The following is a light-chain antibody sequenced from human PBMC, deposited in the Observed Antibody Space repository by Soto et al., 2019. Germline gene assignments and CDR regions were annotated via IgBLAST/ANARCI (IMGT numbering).Light chain of an antibody. CDR3: PHGGT. CDR1: QSVSNY. CDR2: DAS. V-gene: IGKV3-11*01. Sequence: EIVLTQSPATLSLSPGERATVSCRASQSVSNYLGWYQQKPGQAPRLLIYDASNRATGIPARFSGSGSGTDFTLPIRRLEPEYFAVYYRPHGGTFGQGTRLEIK. J-gene: IGKJ5*01.